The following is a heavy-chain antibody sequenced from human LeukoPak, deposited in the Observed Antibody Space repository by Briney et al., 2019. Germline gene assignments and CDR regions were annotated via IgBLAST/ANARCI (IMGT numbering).Heavy chain of an antibody. CDR2: ISYDGTDK. Sequence: GRSLRLSCAASGFTFNTYGMHWVRQAPGKGLEWVAVISYDGTDKYYADSVKGRFTISRDNSKNTLYLQMNSLRAEDTAVYYCAKDAVATPQIDHWGQGALVTVSS. J-gene: IGHJ4*02. CDR3: AKDAVATPQIDH. V-gene: IGHV3-30*18. CDR1: GFTFNTYG. D-gene: IGHD2-15*01.